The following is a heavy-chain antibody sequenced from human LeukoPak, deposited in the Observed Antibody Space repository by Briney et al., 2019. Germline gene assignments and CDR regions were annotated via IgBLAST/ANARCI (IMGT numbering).Heavy chain of an antibody. J-gene: IGHJ4*02. Sequence: PSETLSLTCPVSGGSISSSSYYWGWIRQPPGKGLEWIGTIYYTARTDYNPSLKSRVTISMDKSKNQFSLKLSSVTAADTAVYYCARVMEVGAVDYWGQGTLVTVSS. CDR3: ARVMEVGAVDY. V-gene: IGHV4-39*07. D-gene: IGHD1-26*01. CDR1: GGSISSSSYY. CDR2: IYYTART.